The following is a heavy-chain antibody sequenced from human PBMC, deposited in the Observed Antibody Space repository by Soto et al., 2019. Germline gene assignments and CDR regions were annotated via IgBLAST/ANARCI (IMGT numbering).Heavy chain of an antibody. V-gene: IGHV3-23*01. J-gene: IGHJ4*02. D-gene: IGHD3-22*01. CDR2: ISGSGGST. Sequence: HPGGSLRLSCAASGFTFSSYAMSWVRQAPGKGLEWVSAISGSGGSTYYADSVRGRFTISRDNSKNTLYLQMNSLRAEDTAVYYCAKGGTYYYDSSGYYTVDLDYWGQGTLVTVSS. CDR1: GFTFSSYA. CDR3: AKGGTYYYDSSGYYTVDLDY.